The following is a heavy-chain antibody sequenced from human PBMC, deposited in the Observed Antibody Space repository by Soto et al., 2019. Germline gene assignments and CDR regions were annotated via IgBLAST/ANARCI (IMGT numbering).Heavy chain of an antibody. CDR1: GFTFDDYA. D-gene: IGHD3-10*01. Sequence: EVQLVESGGGLVQPGRSLRLSCAASGFTFDDYAMHWVRQAPGKGLEWVSGISWNSGSIGYADSVKGRFTISRDNAKNSLYLQMNSLRLEDTALYYCAKDRGSIRGALDLWGRGTLVTVSS. CDR2: ISWNSGSI. CDR3: AKDRGSIRGALDL. J-gene: IGHJ2*01. V-gene: IGHV3-9*01.